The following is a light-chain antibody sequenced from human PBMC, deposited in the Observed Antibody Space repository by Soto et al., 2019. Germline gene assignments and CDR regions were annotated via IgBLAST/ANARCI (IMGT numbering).Light chain of an antibody. V-gene: IGKV1-5*01. CDR2: DAS. J-gene: IGKJ1*01. CDR3: QQYSSLPWT. CDR1: QSISSW. Sequence: STLSASVGDRVTITCRASQSISSWLAWYQQKPGKAPKLLIYDASSLESGVPARFSGSGSGTDFTLTISSLQAEDVGIYYCQQYSSLPWTFGQGTKVDIK.